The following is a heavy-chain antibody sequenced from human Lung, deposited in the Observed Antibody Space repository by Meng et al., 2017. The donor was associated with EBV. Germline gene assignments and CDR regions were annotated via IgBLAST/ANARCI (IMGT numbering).Heavy chain of an antibody. V-gene: IGHV4-31*03. J-gene: IGHJ4*02. D-gene: IGHD4-11*01. CDR3: AATVNDGYFDY. Sequence: GQLTERGPGLVMPPKTLPVTCTVSGGSISSGGYYWSWIRQHPGKGREWIGYIYYSGSTYYNPSLKSRVTISVDTSKNQFSLKLSSVTAADTAVYYCAATVNDGYFDYWGQGTLVTVSS. CDR2: IYYSGST. CDR1: GGSISSGGYY.